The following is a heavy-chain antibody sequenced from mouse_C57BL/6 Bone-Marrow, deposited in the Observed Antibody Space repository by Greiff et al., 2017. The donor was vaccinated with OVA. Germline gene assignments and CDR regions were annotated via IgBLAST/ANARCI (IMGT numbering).Heavy chain of an antibody. J-gene: IGHJ1*03. CDR1: GYSFTGYY. CDR3: ASPDYYGSSDGWYFDV. D-gene: IGHD1-1*01. CDR2: IYPYNGVS. Sequence: EVQLQQSGPELVKPGASVKISCKASGYSFTGYYMHWVKQSHGNILDWIGYIYPYNGVSSYNQKFKGKATLTVDKSSSTAYMELRSLTSEDSAVXYCASPDYYGSSDGWYFDVWGTGTTVTVSS. V-gene: IGHV1-31*01.